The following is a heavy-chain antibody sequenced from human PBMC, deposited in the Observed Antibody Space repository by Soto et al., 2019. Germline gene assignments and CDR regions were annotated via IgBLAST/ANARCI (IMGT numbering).Heavy chain of an antibody. CDR3: VRGNDGYGVFDY. V-gene: IGHV3-23*01. CDR1: GFSFASFA. D-gene: IGHD5-18*01. Sequence: GGSLRLSCTTSGFSFASFALTWVRQAPGQGLEWVATIVGSDAKTHYADSVKGRFSISRDTSRNTLFLQMNSLRDDDTAMYYCVRGNDGYGVFDYWGQGALVTVSS. J-gene: IGHJ4*02. CDR2: IVGSDAKT.